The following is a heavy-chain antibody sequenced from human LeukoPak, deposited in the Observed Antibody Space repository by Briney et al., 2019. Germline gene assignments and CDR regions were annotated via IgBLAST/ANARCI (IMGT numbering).Heavy chain of an antibody. D-gene: IGHD2-15*01. Sequence: SQTLSLTCAISGDSVSSNSAAWNWIRQSPSRGLEWLGRTYYRSKWYNGYALSVKSRIIINPDTSKNQFSLQLNSVIPEDTAVCYCAREGDDSDGFDIWGQGTMVTVSS. CDR3: AREGDDSDGFDI. CDR1: GDSVSSNSAA. V-gene: IGHV6-1*01. CDR2: TYYRSKWYN. J-gene: IGHJ3*02.